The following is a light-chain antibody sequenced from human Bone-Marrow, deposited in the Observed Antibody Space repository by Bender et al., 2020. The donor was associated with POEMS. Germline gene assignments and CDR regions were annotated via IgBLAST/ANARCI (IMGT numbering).Light chain of an antibody. J-gene: IGLJ1*01. V-gene: IGLV2-14*03. CDR1: TSDIGVYEY. CDR3: SSYAKTTFDFV. Sequence: QSALTQPASVSGSPGQSITISCTGATSDIGVYEYVSWYQQYPGRVPKLLIYDVSKRPSGVSSRFSGSKSGTTASLTISRLRTEDEADYYCSSYAKTTFDFVFGTGTKVTVL. CDR2: DVS.